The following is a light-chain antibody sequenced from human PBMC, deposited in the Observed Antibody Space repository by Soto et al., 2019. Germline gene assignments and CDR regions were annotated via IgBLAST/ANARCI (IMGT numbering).Light chain of an antibody. CDR2: DAS. J-gene: IGKJ1*01. CDR1: QSLNSR. V-gene: IGKV1-5*01. Sequence: DIQLTQSPSTLSASVGDRVTLTCRASQSLNSRLAWYQQRPGKAPKLLIDDASTLESGVPSRFSGSGSGTEFTLTINNLQPDDLATYICQQYKSYSTFGRGTKVEIK. CDR3: QQYKSYST.